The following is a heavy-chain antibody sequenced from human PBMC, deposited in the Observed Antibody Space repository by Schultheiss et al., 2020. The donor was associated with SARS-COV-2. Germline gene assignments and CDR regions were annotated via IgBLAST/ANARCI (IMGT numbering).Heavy chain of an antibody. D-gene: IGHD3-22*01. J-gene: IGHJ4*02. CDR2: ISGSGGST. CDR1: GFTFSSYA. V-gene: IGHV3-23*01. Sequence: GESLKISCAASGFTFSSYAMHWVRQAPGKGLEWVSAISGSGGSTYYADSVKGRFTISRDNSKNTLYLQMNSLRAEDTAVYYCAKEGSKIVDYWGQGTLVTVSS. CDR3: AKEGSKIVDY.